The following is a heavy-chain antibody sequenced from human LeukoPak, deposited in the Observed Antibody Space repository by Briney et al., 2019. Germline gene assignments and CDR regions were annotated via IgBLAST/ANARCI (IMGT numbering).Heavy chain of an antibody. CDR3: ASLAVADGFDY. V-gene: IGHV1-69*05. CDR1: GGTFSSYA. CDR2: IIPIFGTA. J-gene: IGHJ4*02. Sequence: GASVKVSCKASGGTFSSYAISWVRQAPGQGLEWMGGIIPIFGTANYAQKFQGRVTITKDESTSTAYMELSSLRSEDTAVYYCASLAVADGFDYWGQGTLVTVSS. D-gene: IGHD6-19*01.